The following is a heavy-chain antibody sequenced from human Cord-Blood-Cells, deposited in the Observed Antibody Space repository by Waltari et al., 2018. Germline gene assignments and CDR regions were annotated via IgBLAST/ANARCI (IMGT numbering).Heavy chain of an antibody. V-gene: IGHV4-34*01. D-gene: IGHD2-2*01. J-gene: IGHJ4*02. Sequence: QVQLQQWGAGLLQPSETLSLTCPVSGGSFSGYCWSWIRPPPGKGLEWIGEINHSGSTSYNPSLKSRVTISVDTSKNQFSLKLSSVTAADTAVYYCARGGNVVVPAAIEEIDYWGQGTLVTVSS. CDR1: GGSFSGYC. CDR3: ARGGNVVVPAAIEEIDY. CDR2: INHSGST.